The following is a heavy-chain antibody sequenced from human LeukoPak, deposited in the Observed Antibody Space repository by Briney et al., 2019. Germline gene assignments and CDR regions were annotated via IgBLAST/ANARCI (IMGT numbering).Heavy chain of an antibody. CDR3: ARLGGYNWNPRHCYFYYMDV. D-gene: IGHD1-20*01. CDR2: IYYIGST. CDR1: GGSISSSTYY. J-gene: IGHJ6*03. V-gene: IGHV4-39*01. Sequence: PSETLSLTCTVSGGSISSSTYYWGWVRQPPGKGLEWIGNIYYIGSTYYIPSLKSRVTVSVDTSKNQFSLKLTSVTAADTAMYFCARLGGYNWNPRHCYFYYMDVWGKGTTVTVSS.